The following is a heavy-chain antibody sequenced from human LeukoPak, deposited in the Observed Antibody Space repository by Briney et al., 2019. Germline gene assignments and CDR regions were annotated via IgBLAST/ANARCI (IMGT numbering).Heavy chain of an antibody. J-gene: IGHJ3*02. D-gene: IGHD3-10*01. Sequence: PSETLSLTCTVSGGSISSGGYYWSWIRQHPGKGLEWIGYIYYSGSTYYNPSLKSRVTISVDTSKNQFSLKLSSVTAADTAVYYCARRPRGAMAPFDIWGQGTMVTVSS. CDR3: ARRPRGAMAPFDI. V-gene: IGHV4-31*03. CDR1: GGSISSGGYY. CDR2: IYYSGST.